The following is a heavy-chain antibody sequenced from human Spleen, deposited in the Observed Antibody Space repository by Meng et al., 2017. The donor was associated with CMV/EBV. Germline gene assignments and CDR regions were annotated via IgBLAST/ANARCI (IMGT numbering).Heavy chain of an antibody. V-gene: IGHV1-69-2*01. J-gene: IGHJ5*02. CDR2: VDPEDGET. Sequence: SGYTFSDYYIHWVQQAPGKGLEWVGLVDPEDGETIYAERFQGRLTMTADTSTDTAYMDLTSLTYDDTAVYYCARGLPLVPRNNRFDHWGQGTLVTVSS. D-gene: IGHD1-14*01. CDR3: ARGLPLVPRNNRFDH. CDR1: GYTFSDYY.